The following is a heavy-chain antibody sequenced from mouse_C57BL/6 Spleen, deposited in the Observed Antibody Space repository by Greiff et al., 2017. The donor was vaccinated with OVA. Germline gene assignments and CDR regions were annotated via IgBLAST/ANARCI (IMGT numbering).Heavy chain of an antibody. CDR3: ARGGSSYGAMDY. CDR1: GYTFTSYW. J-gene: IGHJ4*01. D-gene: IGHD1-1*01. Sequence: QVQLQQSGAELVKPGASVKLSCKASGYTFTSYWMHWVKQRPGQGLEWIGMIHPNSGSTNYNEKFKSKATLTVDKSSSTAYMQLSSLTSEDSAVYYCARGGSSYGAMDYWGQGTSVTVSS. V-gene: IGHV1-64*01. CDR2: IHPNSGST.